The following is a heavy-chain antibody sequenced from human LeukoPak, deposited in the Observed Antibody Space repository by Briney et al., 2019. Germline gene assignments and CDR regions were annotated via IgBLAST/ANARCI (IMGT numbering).Heavy chain of an antibody. Sequence: GGSPRLSCAASGFTFSSYEMNWVRQAPGKGLERVSAISGSGSSTYSADSVKGRFTISRDNSKNTLYLQMNTLRAEDTALYYCAKSPYGLGSYAIAGDYWGQGTLVTVSS. CDR2: ISGSGSST. D-gene: IGHD3-10*01. V-gene: IGHV3-23*01. CDR1: GFTFSSYE. J-gene: IGHJ4*02. CDR3: AKSPYGLGSYAIAGDY.